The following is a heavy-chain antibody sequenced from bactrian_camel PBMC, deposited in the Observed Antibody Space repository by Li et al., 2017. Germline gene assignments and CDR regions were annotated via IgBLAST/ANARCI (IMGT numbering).Heavy chain of an antibody. V-gene: IGHV3S1*01. CDR1: GYTDDRHC. CDR3: AAHRLWVGRSIRQDDYNF. CDR2: ISTDDSSF. D-gene: IGHD5*01. Sequence: VQLVESGGGSVQTGGSLRLSCVASGYTDDRHCEAWFRQAPGKEREGIATISTDDSSFYYADAVKGRFTISQDNAKNTLYLQMNSLKPEDTAMYYCAAHRLWVGRSIRQDDYNFWGRGTQVTVS. J-gene: IGHJ4*01.